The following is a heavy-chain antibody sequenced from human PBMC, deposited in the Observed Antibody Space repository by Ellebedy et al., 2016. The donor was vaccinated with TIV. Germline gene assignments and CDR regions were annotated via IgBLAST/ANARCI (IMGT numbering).Heavy chain of an antibody. J-gene: IGHJ4*02. CDR2: IYYSGST. Sequence: MPSETLSLTCTVSGGSISSYYWSWIRQPPGKGLEWIGYIYYSGSTNYNPSLKSRVTISVDTSKNQFSLKLSSVTAADTAVYYCARDDYGGNPPGDYWGQGTLVTVSS. D-gene: IGHD4-23*01. V-gene: IGHV4-59*01. CDR1: GGSISSYY. CDR3: ARDDYGGNPPGDY.